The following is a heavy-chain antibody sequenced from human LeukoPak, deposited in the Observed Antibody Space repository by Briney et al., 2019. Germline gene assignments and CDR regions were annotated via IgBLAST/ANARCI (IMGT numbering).Heavy chain of an antibody. D-gene: IGHD4-17*01. CDR1: GGSFSGYH. J-gene: IGHJ4*02. V-gene: IGHV3-11*01. CDR3: AREDDYGDYPYYFDY. Sequence: LSLTCAVYGGSFSGYHMSWIRQAPGKGLEWVSYTSSSGTTIYYADSVKGRFTISRDNAKNSLYLQMNSLRAEDTAVYYCAREDDYGDYPYYFDYWGQGTLVTVSS. CDR2: TSSSGTTI.